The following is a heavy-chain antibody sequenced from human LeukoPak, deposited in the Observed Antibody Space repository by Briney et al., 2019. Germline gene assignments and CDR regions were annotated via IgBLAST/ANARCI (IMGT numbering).Heavy chain of an antibody. CDR3: ARMGGISGWYDGNLDY. Sequence: GASVKVSCKASGYTFTSFGISWVRQAPGQGLEWMGWISAYNGNTNYAQKLQGRVTMTTDTSTSTAYMELRSLRSDDTAVYYCARMGGISGWYDGNLDYWGQGTLVTVSS. D-gene: IGHD6-19*01. V-gene: IGHV1-18*01. CDR1: GYTFTSFG. J-gene: IGHJ4*02. CDR2: ISAYNGNT.